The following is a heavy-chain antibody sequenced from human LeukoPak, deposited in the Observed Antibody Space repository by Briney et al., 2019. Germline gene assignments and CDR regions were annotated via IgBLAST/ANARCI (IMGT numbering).Heavy chain of an antibody. CDR1: GFTFTSSA. CDR3: AADEYYDFWSGTQEVFDP. Sequence: GASVKVSCKASGFTFTSSAVQWVRQARGQRLEWIGWIVVGSGSTNYAQKFQERVTITRDMSTSTAYMELSSLRSEDTAVYYRAADEYYDFWSGTQEVFDPWGQGTLVTVSS. CDR2: IVVGSGST. V-gene: IGHV1-58*01. D-gene: IGHD3-3*01. J-gene: IGHJ5*02.